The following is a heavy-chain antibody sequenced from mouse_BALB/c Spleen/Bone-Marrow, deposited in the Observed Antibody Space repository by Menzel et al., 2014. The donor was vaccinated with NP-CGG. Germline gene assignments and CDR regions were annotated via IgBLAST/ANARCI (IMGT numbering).Heavy chain of an antibody. CDR2: ISYSGST. CDR1: GDSITSGY. V-gene: IGHV3-8*02. Sequence: EVQVAESGPSLVEPSQTLSLTCSVTGDSITSGYWNWVRKLPGNKLEYMGYISYSGSTYYNPSLKSRISITRDTSKNQYYLQMNSVPTEDTATYYCARYKGYYDHDGDYFDYWGQGTTLTVSS. D-gene: IGHD2-4*01. CDR3: ARYKGYYDHDGDYFDY. J-gene: IGHJ2*01.